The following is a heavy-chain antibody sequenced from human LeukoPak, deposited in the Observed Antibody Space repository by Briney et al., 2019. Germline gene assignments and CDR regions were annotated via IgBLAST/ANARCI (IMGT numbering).Heavy chain of an antibody. CDR1: GGTFSTSA. CDR2: IIPIFGTA. CDR3: ARARKPQDAFDI. J-gene: IGHJ3*02. V-gene: IGHV1-69*13. Sequence: SVKVSCKASGGTFSTSAISWVRQAPGQGLEWMGGIIPIFGTANYAQKFQGRVTITADESTSTAYMELSSLRSEDTAVYYCARARKPQDAFDIWGQGTMVTVSS.